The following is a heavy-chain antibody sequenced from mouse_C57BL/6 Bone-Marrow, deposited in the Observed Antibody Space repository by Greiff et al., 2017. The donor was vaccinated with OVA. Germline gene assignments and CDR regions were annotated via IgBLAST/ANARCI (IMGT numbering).Heavy chain of an antibody. J-gene: IGHJ2*01. CDR1: GFTFTDYY. V-gene: IGHV1-19*01. CDR2: INPYNGGP. D-gene: IGHD2-2*01. CDR3: ATLCIRGLYFDY. Sequence: EVQLQQSGPGLVKPGASVKMSCKASGFTFTDYYMNWVKQRHGKSLEWIGVINPYNGGPSSNQKFKVKATLTVDKSSSTAYMELNSQTSEDSDVYYYATLCIRGLYFDYWGQGTTLTVSS.